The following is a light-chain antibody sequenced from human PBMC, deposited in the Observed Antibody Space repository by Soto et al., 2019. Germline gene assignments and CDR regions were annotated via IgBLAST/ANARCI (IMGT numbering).Light chain of an antibody. Sequence: DIQMTQSPSSLSASIGDRVTITCRASQTVNTYLHWYQQKPGKAPKLLIYAASNLQSGVPSRFSGSGSGTDFTFTISSLQPEDFATYFCQQANSFPITFGQGTRLEIK. CDR1: QTVNTY. CDR2: AAS. CDR3: QQANSFPIT. V-gene: IGKV1-12*01. J-gene: IGKJ5*01.